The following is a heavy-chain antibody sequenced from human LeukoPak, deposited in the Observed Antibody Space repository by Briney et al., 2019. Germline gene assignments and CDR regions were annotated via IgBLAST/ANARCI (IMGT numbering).Heavy chain of an antibody. Sequence: GGSLRLSCAASGFTFDDYAMHWVRQAPGRGLEWVSGISWNSGSIGYADSVKGRFTISRDNAKNSLYLQMNSLRAEDTALYYCAKGWFGELTGWFDPWGQGTLVTVSS. CDR3: AKGWFGELTGWFDP. V-gene: IGHV3-9*01. CDR2: ISWNSGSI. J-gene: IGHJ5*02. D-gene: IGHD3-10*01. CDR1: GFTFDDYA.